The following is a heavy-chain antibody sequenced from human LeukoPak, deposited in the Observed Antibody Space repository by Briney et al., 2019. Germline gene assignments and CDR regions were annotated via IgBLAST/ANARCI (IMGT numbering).Heavy chain of an antibody. V-gene: IGHV3-53*01. CDR3: ARVPYSSGWYFDY. J-gene: IGHJ4*02. D-gene: IGHD6-19*01. CDR1: ESPFSSTY. Sequence: PGGPLRLPCDAPESPFSSTYRSGVRQVPGKGLEWVSVIYSGGSTDYAESVKGRFTISRDNSKNTLYLQMNRLRGEDTAVYYCARVPYSSGWYFDYWGQGTLVTVSS. CDR2: IYSGGST.